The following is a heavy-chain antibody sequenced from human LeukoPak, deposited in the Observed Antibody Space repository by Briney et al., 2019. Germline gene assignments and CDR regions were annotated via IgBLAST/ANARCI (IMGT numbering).Heavy chain of an antibody. CDR2: INHSGST. Sequence: SETLSHTCAVYGGSFSGYYWSWIRQPPGKGLEWIGEINHSGSTNYNPSLKSRVTISVDTSKNQFSLKLSSVTAADTAVYYCARGHIPRYYYYMDVWGKGTTVTVSS. J-gene: IGHJ6*03. V-gene: IGHV4-34*01. CDR3: ARGHIPRYYYYMDV. CDR1: GGSFSGYY.